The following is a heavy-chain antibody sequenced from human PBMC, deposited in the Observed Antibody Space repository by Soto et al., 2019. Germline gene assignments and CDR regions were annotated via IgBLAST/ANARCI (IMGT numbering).Heavy chain of an antibody. CDR2: TYYRSKWYY. CDR1: GDSVSRNSAG. J-gene: IGHJ4*01. D-gene: IGHD1-26*01. V-gene: IGHV6-1*01. Sequence: SPTLSLPCDITGDSVSRNSAGWSWVSQSPSRGLEWLGRTYYRSKWYYEYAVSVRGRITINPDKSKNQYSLQLNSVTPEDTAVYFCARGEQYSGKIFDYWGQGTLVTVSS. CDR3: ARGEQYSGKIFDY.